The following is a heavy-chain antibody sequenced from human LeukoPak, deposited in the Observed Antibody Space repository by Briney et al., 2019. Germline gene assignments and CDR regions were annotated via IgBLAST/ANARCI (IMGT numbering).Heavy chain of an antibody. J-gene: IGHJ4*02. CDR1: GFTFSDYS. CDR3: ARVSMVYGGNAPLDY. Sequence: KPGGSLRLSCAASGFTFSDYSMNWVRQAPGKGLEWVSCISSSSSYIKYADSVKGRFTIYRDNAKHSLYLQMNSLRAEDTAVYYCARVSMVYGGNAPLDYWGQGTLVTVSS. D-gene: IGHD4-23*01. V-gene: IGHV3-21*01. CDR2: ISSSSSYI.